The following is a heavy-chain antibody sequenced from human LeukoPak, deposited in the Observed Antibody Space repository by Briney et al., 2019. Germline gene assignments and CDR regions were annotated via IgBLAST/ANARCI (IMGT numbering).Heavy chain of an antibody. J-gene: IGHJ3*02. V-gene: IGHV3-15*01. CDR3: TTDYAYYYDSSGYLDAFDI. CDR2: IKSKTDGGTT. D-gene: IGHD3-22*01. CDR1: GFTFSDFY. Sequence: GGSLRLSCAASGFTFSDFYMSWVRQAPGKGLEWVGRIKSKTDGGTTDYAAPVKGRFTISRDDSKNTLYLQMNSLKTEDTAVYYCTTDYAYYYDSSGYLDAFDIWGQGTMVTVSS.